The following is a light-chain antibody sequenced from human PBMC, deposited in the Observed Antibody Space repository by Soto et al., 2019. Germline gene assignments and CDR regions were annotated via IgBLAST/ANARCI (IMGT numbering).Light chain of an antibody. CDR1: QTISSW. J-gene: IGKJ1*01. CDR3: QHYNSSSEA. V-gene: IGKV1-5*03. CDR2: KAC. Sequence: DIQMTQSPSTLSGSVGYRVTITCRDSQTISSWLAWYQQTPGKAPKLLIYKACTLKSGVPSRFSGSGAGTEFTLTISSLQPDDFATYYCQHYNSSSEAFGQGTKVDIK.